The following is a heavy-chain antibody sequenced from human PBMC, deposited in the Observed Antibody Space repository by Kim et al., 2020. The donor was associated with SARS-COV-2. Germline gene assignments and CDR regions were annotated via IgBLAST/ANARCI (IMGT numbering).Heavy chain of an antibody. CDR2: IYPGDSDT. Sequence: GESLKISCKGSGYSFTSYWIGWVRQMPGKGLEWMGIIYPGDSDTRYSPSFQGQVTISADKSISTAYLQWSSLKASDTAMYYCATLRRWGPGIAAAGDYWGQGTLVTVSS. CDR3: ATLRRWGPGIAAAGDY. CDR1: GYSFTSYW. V-gene: IGHV5-51*01. J-gene: IGHJ4*02. D-gene: IGHD6-13*01.